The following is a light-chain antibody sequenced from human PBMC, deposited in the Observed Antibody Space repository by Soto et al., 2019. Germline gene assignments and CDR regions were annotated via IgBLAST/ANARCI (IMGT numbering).Light chain of an antibody. V-gene: IGKV1-39*01. CDR3: QQYENLPT. J-gene: IGKJ5*01. CDR2: AAS. CDR1: QSISSY. Sequence: DIQMTQSACSLSASVGAGVTITCRASQSISSYLNWYQQKPGEAPKILIYAASSLHSGVPSRFGGSGSGTDFTLTISSLQPEDIATYYCQQYENLPTFGQGTRLEIK.